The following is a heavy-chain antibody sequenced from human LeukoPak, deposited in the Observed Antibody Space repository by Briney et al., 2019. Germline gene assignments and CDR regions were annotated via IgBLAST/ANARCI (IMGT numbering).Heavy chain of an antibody. CDR3: ARQGIYCSGGSCYLDY. CDR2: IYYSGST. Sequence: SETLSLTCSVSGGSISNSRYYWGWLRQPPGKGLEWIGSIYYSGSTNYNPSLKSRVTISVDTSKNQFPLKLSSVTAADTTVYYCARQGIYCSGGSCYLDYWGQGTLVTVSS. D-gene: IGHD2-15*01. J-gene: IGHJ4*02. CDR1: GGSISNSRYY. V-gene: IGHV4-39*06.